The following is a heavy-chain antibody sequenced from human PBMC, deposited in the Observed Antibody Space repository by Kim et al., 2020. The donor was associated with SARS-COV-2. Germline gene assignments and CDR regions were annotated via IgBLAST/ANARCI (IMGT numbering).Heavy chain of an antibody. CDR1: GYTFTSYA. Sequence: ASVKVSCKASGYTFTSYAMNWVRQAPGQGLEWMGWINTNTGNPTYAQGFTGRFVFSLDTSVSTAYLQISSLKAEDTVVYYCARGTWIQLWTASFDYWGQGTLVTVSS. D-gene: IGHD5-18*01. CDR3: ARGTWIQLWTASFDY. J-gene: IGHJ4*02. CDR2: INTNTGNP. V-gene: IGHV7-4-1*02.